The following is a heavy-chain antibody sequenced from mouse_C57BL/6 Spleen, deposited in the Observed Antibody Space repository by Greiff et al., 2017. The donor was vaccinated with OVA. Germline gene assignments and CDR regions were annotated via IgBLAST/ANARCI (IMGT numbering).Heavy chain of an antibody. CDR3: ARGYGSRGRYWYFDV. CDR2: IYPGSGST. D-gene: IGHD1-1*01. Sequence: QVQLQQPGAELVKPGASVKMSCKASGYTFTSYWITWVKQRPGQGLAWIGDIYPGSGSTNYNEKFKSKATLTVDTSSSTAYMQLSSLTSEDSAVYYCARGYGSRGRYWYFDVWGTGTTVTVSS. V-gene: IGHV1-55*01. CDR1: GYTFTSYW. J-gene: IGHJ1*03.